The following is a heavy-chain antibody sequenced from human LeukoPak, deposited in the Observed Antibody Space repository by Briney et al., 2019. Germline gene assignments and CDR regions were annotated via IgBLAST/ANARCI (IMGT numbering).Heavy chain of an antibody. J-gene: IGHJ4*02. D-gene: IGHD3-9*01. CDR3: ARGGVGYFDWLFSY. CDR1: GYTFTSYA. Sequence: ASVKVSCKASGYTFTSYAMHWVRQAPGQRLEWMGWINAGNGNTKYSQKFQGRVTITRGTSASTAYMELSSLRSEDTAVYYCARGGVGYFDWLFSYWGQGTLVTVSS. V-gene: IGHV1-3*01. CDR2: INAGNGNT.